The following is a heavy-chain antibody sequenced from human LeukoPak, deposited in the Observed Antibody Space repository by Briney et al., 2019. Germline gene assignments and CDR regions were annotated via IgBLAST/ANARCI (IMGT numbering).Heavy chain of an antibody. D-gene: IGHD2-2*03. V-gene: IGHV1-8*01. CDR1: GYTFTSYD. CDR3: ARGGSGYCSSTSCHNWFDP. Sequence: EASVNVSCKASGYTFTSYDINWVRQATGQGLEWMGWMNPNSCNTGYAQKFQGRVTMTRNTSISTAYMELSSLRSEDTAVYYCARGGSGYCSSTSCHNWFDPWGQGTLVTVSS. J-gene: IGHJ5*02. CDR2: MNPNSCNT.